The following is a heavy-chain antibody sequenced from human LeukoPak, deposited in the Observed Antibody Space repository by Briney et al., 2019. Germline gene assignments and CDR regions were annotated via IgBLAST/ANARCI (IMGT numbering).Heavy chain of an antibody. CDR2: IYYSGST. J-gene: IGHJ4*02. D-gene: IGHD3-3*01. Sequence: SETLSLTCTVSGGSISSYYWSWIRQAPGKGLEWIGHIYYSGSTNYNPSLASRVTISVDTSKNQFSLKLSSVTATDTALYYCARSGTDFDYWGQGTLVTVSS. CDR3: ARSGTDFDY. CDR1: GGSISSYY. V-gene: IGHV4-59*08.